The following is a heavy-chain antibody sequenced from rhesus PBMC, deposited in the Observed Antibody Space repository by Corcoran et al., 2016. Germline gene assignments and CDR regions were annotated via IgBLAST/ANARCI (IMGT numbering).Heavy chain of an antibody. CDR3: ARDRPEYYEDDYGYYH. CDR1: GGSISSNY. CDR2: ISGSGGST. V-gene: IGHV4-173*01. J-gene: IGHJ4*01. Sequence: QLQLQESGPGLVKPSETLSLTCAVSGGSISSNYWSWIRQPPEMGLEWIGRISGSGGSTDYNPSLKSRVTISTDTSKNQFSLKLSSVTAADTAVYYCARDRPEYYEDDYGYYHWGQGVLVTVSS. D-gene: IGHD3-9*01.